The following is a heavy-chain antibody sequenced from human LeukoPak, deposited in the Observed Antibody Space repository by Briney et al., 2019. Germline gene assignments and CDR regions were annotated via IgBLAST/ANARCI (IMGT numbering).Heavy chain of an antibody. Sequence: GGSLRLSCAASGFTFSSYAMSWVRQAPGKGLEWVSAISGSGGSTYYADSVKGRFTISRDNSKNTLYLQMNSLRAEDTAVYYCAKDLVGIEWVSGDYWGQGTLVTVSS. V-gene: IGHV3-23*01. J-gene: IGHJ4*02. D-gene: IGHD2-21*01. CDR3: AKDLVGIEWVSGDY. CDR1: GFTFSSYA. CDR2: ISGSGGST.